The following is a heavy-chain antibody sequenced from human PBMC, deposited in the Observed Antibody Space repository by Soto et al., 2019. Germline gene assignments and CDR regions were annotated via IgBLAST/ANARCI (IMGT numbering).Heavy chain of an antibody. Sequence: ASVKVSCKASGYTFTSYAMHWVRQAPGQRLEWMGWINAGNGNTKYSQKFQGRVTITRDTSASTAYMELSSLRSEDTAVYYCARVTTYSPGDADYYYYGMDVWGQGTTVTVSS. D-gene: IGHD6-13*01. V-gene: IGHV1-3*01. CDR1: GYTFTSYA. CDR3: ARVTTYSPGDADYYYYGMDV. CDR2: INAGNGNT. J-gene: IGHJ6*02.